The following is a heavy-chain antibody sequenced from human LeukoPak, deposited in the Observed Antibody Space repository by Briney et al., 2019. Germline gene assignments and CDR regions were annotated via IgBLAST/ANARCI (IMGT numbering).Heavy chain of an antibody. V-gene: IGHV3-21*01. CDR1: GFTFSSYS. CDR3: ARTNSPPHAFDI. J-gene: IGHJ3*02. Sequence: PGGSLRLSCAASGFTFSSYSMNWVRQAPGKGLEWVSSISSSSSYIYYAGSVKGRFTISRDNAKNSLYLQMNSLRAEDTAVYYCARTNSPPHAFDIWGQGTMVTVSS. D-gene: IGHD4-23*01. CDR2: ISSSSSYI.